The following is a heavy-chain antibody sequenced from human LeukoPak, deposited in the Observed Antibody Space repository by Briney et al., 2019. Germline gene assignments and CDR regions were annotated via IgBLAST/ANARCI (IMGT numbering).Heavy chain of an antibody. V-gene: IGHV3-21*01. J-gene: IGHJ4*02. CDR2: ISSSSSYI. Sequence: GGSLRLSCAASGFTFSSYSMNWVRQAPGKGLEWVPSISSSSSYIYYADSVKGRFTISRDNAKNSLYLRMNSLRAEDTAVYYCARVPDGDTAMVLSYYFDYWGQGTLVTVSS. CDR3: ARVPDGDTAMVLSYYFDY. CDR1: GFTFSSYS. D-gene: IGHD5-18*01.